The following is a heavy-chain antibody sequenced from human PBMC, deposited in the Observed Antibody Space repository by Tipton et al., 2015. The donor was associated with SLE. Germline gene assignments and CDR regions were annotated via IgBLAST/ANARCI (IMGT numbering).Heavy chain of an antibody. Sequence: TLSLTCAVYGGSFGDNYWSVIRQPPGKGLEWIGEINPSGSTKFNPSLKSRLTMSVDTTKNQFSLKLKSVTAADTAVYYCARGYQLPLGPYYYYYMDVWGKGTTVTVSS. V-gene: IGHV4-34*01. D-gene: IGHD2-2*01. CDR2: INPSGST. CDR3: ARGYQLPLGPYYYYYMDV. J-gene: IGHJ6*03. CDR1: GGSFGDNY.